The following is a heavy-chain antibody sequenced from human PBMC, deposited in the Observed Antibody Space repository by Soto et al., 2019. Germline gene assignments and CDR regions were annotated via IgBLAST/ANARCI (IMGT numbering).Heavy chain of an antibody. V-gene: IGHV4-59*01. Sequence: SETLSLTCTVSGGSISSYYWSLIRQPPGKGLEWIGYIYYSGSTNYNPSLKSRVTISVDTSKNQFSLKLSSVTAADTAVYYCARVVAVAAYYFDYWGQGTLVTVSS. CDR1: GGSISSYY. CDR2: IYYSGST. CDR3: ARVVAVAAYYFDY. D-gene: IGHD6-19*01. J-gene: IGHJ4*02.